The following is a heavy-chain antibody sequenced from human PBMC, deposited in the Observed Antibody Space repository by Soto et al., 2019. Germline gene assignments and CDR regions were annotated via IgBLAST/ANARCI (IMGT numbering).Heavy chain of an antibody. D-gene: IGHD3-10*02. CDR1: GFTFRNYG. Sequence: QVQLVESGGGVVQPGRSLRLSCAASGFTFRNYGMHWVRQAPGKGLEWLAVIWYDGSNKYYVDSVKGRFTISRDNSENTLYLQMNSLRAEDTAVYYCARDVRSRRYDLWGQGTLVTVSS. J-gene: IGHJ5*02. CDR2: IWYDGSNK. V-gene: IGHV3-33*01. CDR3: ARDVRSRRYDL.